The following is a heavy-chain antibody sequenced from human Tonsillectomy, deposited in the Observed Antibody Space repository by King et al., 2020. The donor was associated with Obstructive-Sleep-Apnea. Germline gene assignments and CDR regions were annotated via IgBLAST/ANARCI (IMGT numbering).Heavy chain of an antibody. CDR2: INSDGSTT. V-gene: IGHV3-74*01. CDR1: GFTFSSYW. Sequence: VQLVESGGGLVQPGGSLRLSCAASGFTFSSYWMHWVRQAPGKGLVWVSRINSDGSTTNYADSVKGRFTISRDNVKNTLYLQVNSLRVEDTAVYYCARGEMGAFGLWGRGTLVIVSS. D-gene: IGHD5-24*01. CDR3: ARGEMGAFGL. J-gene: IGHJ2*01.